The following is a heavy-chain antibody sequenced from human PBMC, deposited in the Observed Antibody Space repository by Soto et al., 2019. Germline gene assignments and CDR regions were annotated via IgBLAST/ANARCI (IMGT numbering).Heavy chain of an antibody. V-gene: IGHV4-59*01. CDR1: GGSISSYY. Sequence: PSETLSLTCTVSGGSISSYYWSWIRQPPGKGLEWIGYIYYSGSTNYNPSLKSRVTISVDTSKNQFSLKLSSVTAADTAVYYCAREVFGYGDSRLDYWGQGTPVTVSS. D-gene: IGHD4-17*01. CDR3: AREVFGYGDSRLDY. J-gene: IGHJ4*02. CDR2: IYYSGST.